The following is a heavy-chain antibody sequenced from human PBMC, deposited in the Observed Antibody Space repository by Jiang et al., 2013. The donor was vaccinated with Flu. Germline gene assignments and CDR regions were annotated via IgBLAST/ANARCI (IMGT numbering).Heavy chain of an antibody. D-gene: IGHD2-21*02. CDR1: GGSFSGYY. CDR3: ARGRSEDILWWSLFY. V-gene: IGHV4-34*01. CDR2: INHSGST. Sequence: LLKPSETLSLTCAVYGGSFSGYYWSWIRQPPGKGLEWIGEINHSGSTNYNPSLKSRVTISVDTSKNQFSLKLNSVTAADTAVYYCARGRSEDILWWSLFYWGQGTLVTVSS. J-gene: IGHJ4*02.